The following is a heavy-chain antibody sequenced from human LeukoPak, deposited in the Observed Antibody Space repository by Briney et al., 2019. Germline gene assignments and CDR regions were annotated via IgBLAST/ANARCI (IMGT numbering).Heavy chain of an antibody. Sequence: SETLSLTCAVYGGSFSCYYWRWLRQPPGKGLEWIGEINHSGSTNYNPSLKSRVTISVDTSKNQFSLKLSSVTAADTAVYYCASDAFDIWGQGTMVTVSS. CDR2: INHSGST. CDR1: GGSFSCYY. J-gene: IGHJ3*02. V-gene: IGHV4-34*01. CDR3: ASDAFDI.